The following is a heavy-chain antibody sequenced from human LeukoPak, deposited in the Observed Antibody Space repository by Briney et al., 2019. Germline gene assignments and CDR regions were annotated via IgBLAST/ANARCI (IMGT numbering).Heavy chain of an antibody. CDR2: ISPTNGAT. J-gene: IGHJ4*02. CDR3: ARSLSVPRGLITTMLGY. D-gene: IGHD3-10*01. Sequence: GASVTLTCKTSGYVFTHIHLHWMRQAPGQGLEWKGWISPTNGATSYERRFQGRVNMARDTSTSTSYMELSSLGSDDTAVYYCARSLSVPRGLITTMLGYWGQGRVVTVS. CDR1: GYVFTHIH. V-gene: IGHV1-2*02.